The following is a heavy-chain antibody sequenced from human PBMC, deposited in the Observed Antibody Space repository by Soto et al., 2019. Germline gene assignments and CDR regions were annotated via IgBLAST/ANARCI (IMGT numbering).Heavy chain of an antibody. CDR3: ARDRAHAFDI. Sequence: QVQLVESGGGVVQPGRSLRLSCTASGFTFSSYGMHWVRQAPGKGLEWVAVIWYDGSNKYYADSVKGRFTISRDNSKNTLYLQMNSLRAEDTAVYYCARDRAHAFDIWGQGTMVTVSS. D-gene: IGHD3-10*01. CDR1: GFTFSSYG. V-gene: IGHV3-33*01. J-gene: IGHJ3*02. CDR2: IWYDGSNK.